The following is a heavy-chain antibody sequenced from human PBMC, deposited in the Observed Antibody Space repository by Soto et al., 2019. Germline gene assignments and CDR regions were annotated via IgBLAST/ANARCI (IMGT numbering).Heavy chain of an antibody. J-gene: IGHJ4*02. CDR3: AKSQYCSGGSCYQGFDY. CDR1: GFTFSSYG. D-gene: IGHD2-15*01. V-gene: IGHV3-30*18. CDR2: ISYDGSNK. Sequence: GGSLRLSCAASGFTFSSYGMHWVRQAPGKGLEWVAVISYDGSNKYYADSVKGRFTISRDNSKNTLYLQMNSLRAEDTAVYYCAKSQYCSGGSCYQGFDYWGQGTLVTVSS.